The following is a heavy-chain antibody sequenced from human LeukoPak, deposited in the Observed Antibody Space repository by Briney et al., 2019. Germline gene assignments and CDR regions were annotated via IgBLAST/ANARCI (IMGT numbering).Heavy chain of an antibody. Sequence: ASVKVSCKASGYTFTCYYMHWVRQAPGQGLEWMGWINPNSGGTNYAQKFQGRVTMTRDTSISTAYMELSRLRSDDTGVYYCASPVGATFINVFDYWGQGTLVTVSS. D-gene: IGHD1-26*01. CDR3: ASPVGATFINVFDY. CDR1: GYTFTCYY. V-gene: IGHV1-2*02. J-gene: IGHJ4*02. CDR2: INPNSGGT.